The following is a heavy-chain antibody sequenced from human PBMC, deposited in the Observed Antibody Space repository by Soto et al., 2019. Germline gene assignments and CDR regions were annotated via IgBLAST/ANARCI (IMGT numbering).Heavy chain of an antibody. Sequence: PGGSLRLSCAASGFTFSSYAMSWVRQAPGKGLEWVSAISGSGGSTYYADSVKGRFTISRDNSMNTLYLQMNSLRAEDTAVYYCVKGLLVVVRGVTRSRWFVFCGQGTLVTV. J-gene: IGHJ4*02. D-gene: IGHD3-10*01. V-gene: IGHV3-23*01. CDR3: VKGLLVVVRGVTRSRWFVF. CDR2: ISGSGGST. CDR1: GFTFSSYA.